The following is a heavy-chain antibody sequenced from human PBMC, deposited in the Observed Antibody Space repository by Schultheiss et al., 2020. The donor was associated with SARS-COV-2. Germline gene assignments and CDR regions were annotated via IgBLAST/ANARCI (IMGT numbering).Heavy chain of an antibody. CDR3: AREGGLEQQLTQDY. D-gene: IGHD6-13*01. CDR1: GFTFSSYA. J-gene: IGHJ4*02. CDR2: ISYDGSNK. V-gene: IGHV3-30*07. Sequence: GGSLRLSCAASGFTFSSYAMHWVRQAPGKGLEWVAVISYDGSNKYYADSVKGRFTISRHNSKNTLYLQMNSLRAEDTAVYYCAREGGLEQQLTQDYWGQGTLVTVSS.